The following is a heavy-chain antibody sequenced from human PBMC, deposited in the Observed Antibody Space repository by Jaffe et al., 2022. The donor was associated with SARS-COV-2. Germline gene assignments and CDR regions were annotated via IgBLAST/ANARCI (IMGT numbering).Heavy chain of an antibody. CDR1: GGSISSYY. CDR3: ARAPRADPNSSRYYYYGMDV. CDR2: IYYSGST. V-gene: IGHV4-59*01. D-gene: IGHD6-13*01. J-gene: IGHJ6*02. Sequence: QVQLQESGPGLVKPSETLSLTCTVSGGSISSYYWSWIRQPPGKGLEWIGYIYYSGSTNYNPSLKSRVTISVDTSKNQFSLKLSSVTAADTAVYYCARAPRADPNSSRYYYYGMDVWGQGTTVTVSS.